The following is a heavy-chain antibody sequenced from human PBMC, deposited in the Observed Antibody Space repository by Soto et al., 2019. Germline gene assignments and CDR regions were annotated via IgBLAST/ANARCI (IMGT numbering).Heavy chain of an antibody. Sequence: SLRLSCAASGFTFSSYGTHWVRQAPGKGLEWVAVISYDGSNKYYADSVKGRFTISRDNSKNTLYLQMNSLRAEDTAVYYCAKEDYGDYYYYYGMDVWGQGTTVTVSS. CDR3: AKEDYGDYYYYYGMDV. D-gene: IGHD4-17*01. CDR2: ISYDGSNK. V-gene: IGHV3-30*18. CDR1: GFTFSSYG. J-gene: IGHJ6*02.